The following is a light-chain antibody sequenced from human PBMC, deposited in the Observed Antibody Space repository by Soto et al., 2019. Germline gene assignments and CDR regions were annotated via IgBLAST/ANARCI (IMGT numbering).Light chain of an antibody. Sequence: DIQLTQSPSFLSASVGDRVTITCRASQGISSYLAWYQQKPGKAPNLLIHTASTLQSGVPSRFSGSGSGTEFTLTISSLQPKDFATYYCQQRNSYPITFGQGTRLEIK. V-gene: IGKV1-9*01. CDR1: QGISSY. J-gene: IGKJ5*01. CDR2: TAS. CDR3: QQRNSYPIT.